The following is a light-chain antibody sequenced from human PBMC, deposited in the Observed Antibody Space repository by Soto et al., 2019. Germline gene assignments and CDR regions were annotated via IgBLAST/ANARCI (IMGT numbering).Light chain of an antibody. CDR1: SSDVGGYNY. CDR3: SSYAGSNAVV. J-gene: IGLJ2*01. V-gene: IGLV2-8*01. Sequence: QSVLTQPPSASGSPGQSVTISCTGTSSDVGGYNYVSWYQQHPGKAPKLMISEVNKRPSGVPDRFSGSKSGNTASLTVSGLQAEDEADYYCSSYAGSNAVVFGGGTKLTVL. CDR2: EVN.